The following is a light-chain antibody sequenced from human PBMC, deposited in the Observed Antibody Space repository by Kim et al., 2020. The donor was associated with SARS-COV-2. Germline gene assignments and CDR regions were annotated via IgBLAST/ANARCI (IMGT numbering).Light chain of an antibody. CDR1: KLGDKY. J-gene: IGLJ1*01. Sequence: SYELTQPPSVSVSPGQTATITCSGDKLGDKYVFWYQQKPGQSPVVVISQDTKRPSGIPERFSGSNSGNSATLTISGTQAMDEADYYCQAWDSNTPYVFGTGTKVHRP. CDR3: QAWDSNTPYV. V-gene: IGLV3-1*01. CDR2: QDT.